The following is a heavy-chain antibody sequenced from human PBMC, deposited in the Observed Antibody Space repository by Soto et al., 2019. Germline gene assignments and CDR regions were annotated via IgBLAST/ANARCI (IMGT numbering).Heavy chain of an antibody. CDR2: IYSGGGT. J-gene: IGHJ4*02. V-gene: IGHV3-66*01. CDR3: AREQF. Sequence: EVQLVESGGGLVQPGGSLRLSCAASAFSVSSENINWVRQAPGKGLEWVSVIYSGGGTSYADSVKGRFTVSRDNSKNTLYLQMTSLRVEDTALYYCAREQFWGRGTLVTVSS. CDR1: AFSVSSEN.